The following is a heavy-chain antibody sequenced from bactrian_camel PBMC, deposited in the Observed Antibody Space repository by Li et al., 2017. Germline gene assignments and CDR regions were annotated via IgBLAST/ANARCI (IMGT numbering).Heavy chain of an antibody. J-gene: IGHJ6*01. CDR1: GFTFSDVA. CDR3: ATDLGVDHSVAGSCAINFGFGT. D-gene: IGHD3*01. CDR2: INSGGGNT. V-gene: IGHV3S40*01. Sequence: VQLVESGGGLVQPGESLRLSCAASGFTFSDVAMSWVRQAPGKGLEWVSTINSGGGNTYYANSVIGRFTVSQDNAKNTVYLQINSLKPEDTGVYYCATDLGVDHSVAGSCAINFGFGTWGQGTQVTVS.